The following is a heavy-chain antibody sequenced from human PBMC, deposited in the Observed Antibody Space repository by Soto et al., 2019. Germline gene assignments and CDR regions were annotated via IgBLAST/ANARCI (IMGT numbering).Heavy chain of an antibody. Sequence: EVHLLQSGGGLVQPGGSLRLSCAASGFTFSSFAMTWVRQAPGAGLEWVSALTPGGETTYYIASVRGRFTISRDNARDTLYLQLNSPTAADTAVYYCAKDSPVSGNYPDLDYWGQGTLVTVSS. D-gene: IGHD1-26*01. CDR2: LTPGGETT. CDR3: AKDSPVSGNYPDLDY. V-gene: IGHV3-23*01. J-gene: IGHJ4*02. CDR1: GFTFSSFA.